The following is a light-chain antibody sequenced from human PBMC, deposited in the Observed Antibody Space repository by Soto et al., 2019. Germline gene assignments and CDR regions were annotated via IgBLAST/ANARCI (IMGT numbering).Light chain of an antibody. CDR1: SSDVGAYKY. J-gene: IGLJ3*02. CDR2: EVS. CDR3: TSYGGSDIWV. V-gene: IGLV2-8*01. Sequence: QSALTQPPSASGSPGQSVTISCTGTSSDVGAYKYVSWYQQYPGKAPKLMIYEVSKRPSGVPDRFSGSKSGNTASLTVSGRQAEDEADYDCTSYGGSDIWVFGGGTKLTVL.